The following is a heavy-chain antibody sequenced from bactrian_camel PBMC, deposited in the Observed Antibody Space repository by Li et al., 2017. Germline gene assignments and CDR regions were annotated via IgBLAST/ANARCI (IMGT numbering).Heavy chain of an antibody. CDR2: IDTGDGST. J-gene: IGHJ2*01. Sequence: HVQLVESGGGSALAGGSVRLSCAASGYTFNTYSWFRQAPGQEREGVAAIDTGDGSTYYLNSVEGRFTISHDNAKNTLYLQMNSLKSEDTARYYCVRERGSWYYYRYLDIWGQGTQVTVS. CDR1: GYTFNTYS. CDR3: VRERGSWYYYRYLDI. D-gene: IGHD2*01. V-gene: IGHV3S1*01.